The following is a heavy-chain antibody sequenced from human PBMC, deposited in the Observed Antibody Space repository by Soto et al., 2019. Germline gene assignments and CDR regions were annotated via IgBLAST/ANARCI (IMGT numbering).Heavy chain of an antibody. Sequence: ASVKVSCKASGYTFTSYAMHWVRQAPGQRLEWMGWINAGNGNTKYSQKFQGRVTITRDTSASTAYMELSSLRSEDTAVYYCARDSPRGVVVAAMYKRGGSGWFDPWGQGTLVTVSS. CDR2: INAGNGNT. V-gene: IGHV1-3*01. CDR3: ARDSPRGVVVAAMYKRGGSGWFDP. CDR1: GYTFTSYA. D-gene: IGHD2-15*01. J-gene: IGHJ5*02.